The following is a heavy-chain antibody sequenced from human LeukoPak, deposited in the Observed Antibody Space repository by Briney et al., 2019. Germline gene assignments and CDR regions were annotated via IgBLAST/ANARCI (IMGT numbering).Heavy chain of an antibody. CDR3: ARDVEQWLVTQVAYFDY. CDR1: GFTFSSYS. CDR2: ISSSSSYI. D-gene: IGHD6-19*01. V-gene: IGHV3-21*01. Sequence: PGGSLRLSCAASGFTFSSYSMNWVRQAPGKGLEWVSSISSSSSYIYYGDSGKGRFTISSDNAKNSLYLQMNSLRAEDTAVYYCARDVEQWLVTQVAYFDYWGQGTLVTVSS. J-gene: IGHJ4*02.